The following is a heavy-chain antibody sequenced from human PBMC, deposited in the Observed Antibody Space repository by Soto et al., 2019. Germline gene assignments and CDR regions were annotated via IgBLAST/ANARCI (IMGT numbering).Heavy chain of an antibody. J-gene: IGHJ5*02. Sequence: QVQLQESGPGLVKPSETLSLTCTVSGGSISSYYWSWIRQPPGKGLEWIGYIYYSGSTNYNPSLNSRVTISVNTSKNQFSLKLSSVTAADTAVYYCARVRYYGSGSYYNYNWFDPWGQGTLVTVSS. CDR1: GGSISSYY. CDR3: ARVRYYGSGSYYNYNWFDP. CDR2: IYYSGST. V-gene: IGHV4-59*01. D-gene: IGHD3-10*01.